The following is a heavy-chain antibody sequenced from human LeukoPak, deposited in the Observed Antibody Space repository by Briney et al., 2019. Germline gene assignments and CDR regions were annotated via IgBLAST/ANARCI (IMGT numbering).Heavy chain of an antibody. CDR2: IRSKANSYAT. V-gene: IGHV3-73*01. D-gene: IGHD3-3*01. CDR3: TRHALEGYYDFWSGYHMDV. J-gene: IGHJ6*03. CDR1: GFTFSGSA. Sequence: GGSLRLSCAASGFTFSGSAMHWVRQASGKGLEWVGRIRSKANSYATAYAASVKGRFTISRDDSKNTAYLQMNSLKTEDTAVYYCTRHALEGYYDFWSGYHMDVWGKGTTVTVSS.